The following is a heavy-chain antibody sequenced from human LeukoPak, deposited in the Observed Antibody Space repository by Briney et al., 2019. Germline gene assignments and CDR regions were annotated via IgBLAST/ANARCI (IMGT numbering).Heavy chain of an antibody. V-gene: IGHV4-59*08. CDR2: IYYSGST. D-gene: IGHD6-19*01. CDR1: GGSISSYY. Sequence: TSETLSLTCTVSGGSISSYYWSWIRQPPGKGLEWIGYIYYSGSTNYNTSLKGRVPISVDTSKNQFSLKLSSVTAADTAVYYCARSSSGWYLGCFDPWGQGTLVTVSS. J-gene: IGHJ5*02. CDR3: ARSSSGWYLGCFDP.